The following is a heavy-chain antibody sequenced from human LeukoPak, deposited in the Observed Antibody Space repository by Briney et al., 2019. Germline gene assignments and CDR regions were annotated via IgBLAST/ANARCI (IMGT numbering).Heavy chain of an antibody. CDR1: GVTSSSYA. CDR2: ISGSGGNT. J-gene: IGHJ4*02. CDR3: AKKGSASYYYDSSGYEYYNFDY. D-gene: IGHD3-22*01. Sequence: GGSLRLSCAASGVTSSSYALTGVRQAPGKGLEWISVISGSGGNTNYADSVKGRFTISRDNSKNTLYLQMNSLRAEDTAVYYCAKKGSASYYYDSSGYEYYNFDYWGQGALVTISS. V-gene: IGHV3-23*01.